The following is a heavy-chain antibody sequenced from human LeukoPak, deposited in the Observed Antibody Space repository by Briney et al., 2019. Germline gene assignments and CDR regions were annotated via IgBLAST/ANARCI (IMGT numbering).Heavy chain of an antibody. D-gene: IGHD3-10*01. CDR2: ISSSGSTI. CDR3: ARDIKYLDYYGSGSHNWFDP. V-gene: IGHV3-11*01. J-gene: IGHJ5*02. Sequence: GGSLRLSCAASGFTFSDYYMSWICQAPGKGLEWVSYISSSGSTIYYADSVKGRFTISRDNAKNSLYLQMNSLRAEDTAVYYCARDIKYLDYYGSGSHNWFDPWGQGTLVTVSS. CDR1: GFTFSDYY.